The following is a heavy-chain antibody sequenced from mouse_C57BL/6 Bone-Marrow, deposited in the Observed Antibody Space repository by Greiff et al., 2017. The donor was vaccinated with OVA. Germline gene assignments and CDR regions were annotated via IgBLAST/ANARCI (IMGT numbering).Heavy chain of an antibody. V-gene: IGHV14-4*01. Sequence: EVKLMESGAELVRPGASVKLSCTASGFNIKDDYMHWVKQRPEQGLEWIGWIDPENGDTEYASKFQGKATITADTSSNTAYLQLSSLTSEDTAVYYCTTRYSNSAWFAYWGQGTLVTVSA. CDR1: GFNIKDDY. CDR3: TTRYSNSAWFAY. J-gene: IGHJ3*01. CDR2: IDPENGDT. D-gene: IGHD2-5*01.